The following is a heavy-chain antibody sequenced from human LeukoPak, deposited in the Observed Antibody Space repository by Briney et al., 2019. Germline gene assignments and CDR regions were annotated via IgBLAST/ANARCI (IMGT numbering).Heavy chain of an antibody. CDR2: ISNDGTTE. V-gene: IGHV3-30-3*01. D-gene: IGHD2-2*01. J-gene: IGHJ6*04. CDR3: ATLRDIVVVATTPTDV. Sequence: GSLRLSCVASGFNFSPYAVHWARQAPGKGLEWVAIISNDGTTESYTDSVKGRFTISRDNFKNTLYLQMNGLRLEDTAVYYCATLRDIVVVATTPTDVWGKGTTVIVSS. CDR1: GFNFSPYA.